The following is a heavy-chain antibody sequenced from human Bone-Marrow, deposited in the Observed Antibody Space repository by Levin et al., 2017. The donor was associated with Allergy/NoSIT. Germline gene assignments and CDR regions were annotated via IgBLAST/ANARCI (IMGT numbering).Heavy chain of an antibody. Sequence: GESLKISCKASGYTFTSYGISWVRQAPGQGLEWMGWISAYNGNTNYAQKLQGRVTMTTDTSTSTAYMELRSLRSDDTAVYYCARDQGAAGHLGVDYWGQGTLVTVSS. CDR2: ISAYNGNT. J-gene: IGHJ4*02. CDR3: ARDQGAAGHLGVDY. V-gene: IGHV1-18*01. CDR1: GYTFTSYG. D-gene: IGHD6-13*01.